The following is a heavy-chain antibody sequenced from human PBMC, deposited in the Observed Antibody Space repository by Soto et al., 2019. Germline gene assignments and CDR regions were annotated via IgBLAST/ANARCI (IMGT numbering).Heavy chain of an antibody. V-gene: IGHV4-39*01. J-gene: IGHJ6*04. CDR1: GGSISSSGYY. CDR2: IYSDGRT. D-gene: IGHD6-25*01. CDR3: ATQKSSSAAHSYGMDV. Sequence: SETLSLTCTVSGGSISSSGYYWGWIRQAPGKGLEWIGNIYSDGRTYYNPSLRSRVALAIGTSQNQFSLKLTSVDASDTAIYYCATQKSSSAAHSYGMDVWSVGTTVTVSS.